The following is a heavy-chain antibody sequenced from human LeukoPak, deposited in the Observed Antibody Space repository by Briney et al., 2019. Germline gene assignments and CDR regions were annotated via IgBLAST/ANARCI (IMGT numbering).Heavy chain of an antibody. J-gene: IGHJ5*02. CDR3: ARGVRDCSGGSCYSLPLNWFDP. D-gene: IGHD2-15*01. Sequence: PGGSLRLSCAASGFTFSSYSMNWVRQAPGKGLEWVSSISSSSSYIYYADSVKGRFTISRDNAKNSLYLQMNSLRAEDTAVYYCARGVRDCSGGSCYSLPLNWFDPWGQGTLVTVSS. CDR1: GFTFSSYS. CDR2: ISSSSSYI. V-gene: IGHV3-21*01.